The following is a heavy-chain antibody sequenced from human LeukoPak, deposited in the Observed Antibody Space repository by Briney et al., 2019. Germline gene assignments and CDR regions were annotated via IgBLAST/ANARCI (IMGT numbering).Heavy chain of an antibody. CDR3: ARASLAYCSGGSCYAIDH. D-gene: IGHD2-15*01. V-gene: IGHV4-31*03. J-gene: IGHJ4*02. CDR2: RHYSGTT. CDR1: GGSISSGGYY. Sequence: PSQTLSLTCTVSGGSISSGGYYWSWIRQHPGEGLEWIGYRHYSGTTYYNASLKSRLTISVDTSKNQFSLKLSSVTAADTAVYYCARASLAYCSGGSCYAIDHWGQGTLVTVSS.